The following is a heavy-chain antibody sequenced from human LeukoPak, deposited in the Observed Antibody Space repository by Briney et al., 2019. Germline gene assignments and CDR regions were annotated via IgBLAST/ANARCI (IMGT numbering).Heavy chain of an antibody. CDR2: IYYSGST. CDR1: GGSISSSSYY. J-gene: IGHJ4*02. V-gene: IGHV4-39*07. D-gene: IGHD1-26*01. CDR3: AREALPNQWEVFDF. Sequence: ETLSLTCTVSGGSISSSSYYWGWIRQPPGKGLEWIGSIYYSGSTYYNPSLKSRVTISVDTSKNQFSLKLSSVTAADSAVYFCAREALPNQWEVFDFWGQGTLVTVSS.